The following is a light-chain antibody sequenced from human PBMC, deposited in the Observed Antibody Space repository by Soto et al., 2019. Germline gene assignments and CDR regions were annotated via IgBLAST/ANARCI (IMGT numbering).Light chain of an antibody. CDR3: QQRTIWPPVP. Sequence: IVLTQSPATVSLSPGERATLSCRASPSVTNYLAWYQQKPGQPPRLLIYGAFNRAAGIPARFSGSGSGTDFTLTISCLEPEDSAVYYWQQRTIWPPVPFGQGTRLEIK. CDR1: PSVTNY. J-gene: IGKJ5*01. CDR2: GAF. V-gene: IGKV3-11*01.